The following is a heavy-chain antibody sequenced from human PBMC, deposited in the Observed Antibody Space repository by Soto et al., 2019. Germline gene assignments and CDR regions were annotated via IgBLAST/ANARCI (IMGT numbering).Heavy chain of an antibody. V-gene: IGHV4-31*03. J-gene: IGHJ5*02. CDR3: ATSNWFDP. CDR2: IYYTGST. CDR1: GGSIRSGGYY. Sequence: SETLSLTCTFSGGSIRSGGYYWTWIRQHPGKGLEWIGYIYYTGSTYYNPSRKSRVTISLDTSKNQFSLKLSSVTAADTAVYYCATSNWFDPWGQGTLVTVSS.